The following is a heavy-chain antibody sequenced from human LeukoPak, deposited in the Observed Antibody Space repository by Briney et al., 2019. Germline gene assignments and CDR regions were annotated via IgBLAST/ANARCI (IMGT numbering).Heavy chain of an antibody. J-gene: IGHJ4*02. CDR1: GFTFSSYS. V-gene: IGHV3-48*01. CDR2: ISSSSSTI. D-gene: IGHD6-19*01. CDR3: AREQWLAYFDY. Sequence: PGGSLRLSCAASGFTFSSYSMNWVRQAPGKGLEWVSYISSSSSTIYYADSVKGRFTIFRDNAKNSLYLQMNSLRAEDTAVYYCAREQWLAYFDYWGQGTLVTVSS.